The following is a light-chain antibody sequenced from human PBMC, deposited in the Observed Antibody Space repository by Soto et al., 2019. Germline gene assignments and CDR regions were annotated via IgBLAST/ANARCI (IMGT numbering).Light chain of an antibody. J-gene: IGKJ4*01. CDR1: QSVSSSY. CDR2: GAS. Sequence: EIVLTQSPGTLSLSPGERATLSCRASQSVSSSYLAWYQQKPGQAPRLLIYGASSRATGIPDRFSGSGSGTDFTLTINRLEPEDFAVYYCQPYDSSLGLTFGGGTKVEIK. CDR3: QPYDSSLGLT. V-gene: IGKV3-20*01.